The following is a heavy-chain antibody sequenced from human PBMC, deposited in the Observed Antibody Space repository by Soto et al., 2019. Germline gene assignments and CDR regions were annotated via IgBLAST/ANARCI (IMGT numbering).Heavy chain of an antibody. V-gene: IGHV3-33*01. Sequence: QGQLVESGGGVVQPGRSLRLSCVASGFDFKTYGMHWVRQAPGKGLEWVAVIGFDGTNIHYSDSVRGRFSISRDNSENTVSLQMNSLRVEDTALYYCVRTACDINNCSYRGVRWGQGTLVNV. J-gene: IGHJ4*02. CDR2: IGFDGTNI. CDR3: VRTACDINNCSYRGVR. D-gene: IGHD1-20*01. CDR1: GFDFKTYG.